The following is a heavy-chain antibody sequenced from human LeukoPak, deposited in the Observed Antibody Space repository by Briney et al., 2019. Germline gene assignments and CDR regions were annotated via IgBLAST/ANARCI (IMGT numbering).Heavy chain of an antibody. J-gene: IGHJ4*02. Sequence: PGGSLRLSCAASGFTFSSYGMHWVRQAPGKGLEWVAVISYDGSNKYYADSVKGRFTISRDNSKHTLYLQMNSLRAEDTAVYYCAKGSAYADFWGQGTLVTVSS. V-gene: IGHV3-30*18. CDR3: AKGSAYADF. CDR2: ISYDGSNK. CDR1: GFTFSSYG. D-gene: IGHD3-3*01.